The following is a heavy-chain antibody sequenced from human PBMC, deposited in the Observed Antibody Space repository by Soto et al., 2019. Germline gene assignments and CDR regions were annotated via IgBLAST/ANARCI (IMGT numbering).Heavy chain of an antibody. CDR2: IYYSGST. Sequence: PSETLSLTCTVSGGSISSYYWSWIRQPPRKGLEWIGYIYYSGSTNYNPSLKSRVTISVDTSKNQFSLKLSSVTAADTAVYYCARDGRYFDWLLWGQGTLVTVSS. CDR1: GGSISSYY. J-gene: IGHJ4*02. V-gene: IGHV4-59*01. CDR3: ARDGRYFDWLL. D-gene: IGHD3-9*01.